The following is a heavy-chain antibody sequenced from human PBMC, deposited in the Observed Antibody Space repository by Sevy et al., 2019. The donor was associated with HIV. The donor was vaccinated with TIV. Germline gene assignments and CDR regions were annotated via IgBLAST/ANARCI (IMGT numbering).Heavy chain of an antibody. CDR3: ARGSRGTFGS. CDR2: INTDGKII. CDR1: GFTFTSDY. D-gene: IGHD1-26*01. V-gene: IGHV3-74*01. Sequence: GGSLRLSCAASGFTFTSDYMHWVRQPPGKGLVWVSHINTDGKIIRYADSVKGRVTTSKDNAKNTLYLQMNSLRAEDTAVYYCARGSRGTFGSWGQGTLVTVSS. J-gene: IGHJ4*02.